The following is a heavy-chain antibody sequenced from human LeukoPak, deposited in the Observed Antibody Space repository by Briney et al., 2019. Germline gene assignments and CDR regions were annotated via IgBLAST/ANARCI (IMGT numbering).Heavy chain of an antibody. CDR2: ISAYNGNT. J-gene: IGHJ4*02. Sequence: GASVKVSCKASGYTFTSYGISWVRQAPGQGLEWMGWISAYNGNTNYAQKFQGRVTITADESTSTAYMELSSLRSEDTAVHYCARALSGSYYQAYWGQGTLVTVSS. D-gene: IGHD1-26*01. V-gene: IGHV1-18*01. CDR3: ARALSGSYYQAY. CDR1: GYTFTSYG.